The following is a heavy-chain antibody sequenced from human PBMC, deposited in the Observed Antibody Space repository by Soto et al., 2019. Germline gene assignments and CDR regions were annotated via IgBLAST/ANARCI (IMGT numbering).Heavy chain of an antibody. CDR2: INAGNGNT. CDR3: ARVPGYSIGDL. J-gene: IGHJ2*01. V-gene: IGHV1-3*01. D-gene: IGHD2-21*01. CDR1: GYTFTSYA. Sequence: QVQLVQSGAEVKKPGASVKVSCKASGYTFTSYAMHWVRQAPGQRLEWMGWINAGNGNTKYSQKFQGRVTITRDTSASTAYMVLSSLRSEDTAVYYCARVPGYSIGDLWGRGPLVTVPS.